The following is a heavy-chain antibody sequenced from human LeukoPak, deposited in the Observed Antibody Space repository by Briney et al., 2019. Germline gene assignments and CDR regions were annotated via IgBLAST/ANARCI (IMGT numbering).Heavy chain of an antibody. D-gene: IGHD3-10*02. CDR1: GFTFSNYW. V-gene: IGHV3-48*04. CDR3: AEIGIIMIGGV. J-gene: IGHJ6*04. Sequence: QPGGSLRLSCAASGFTFSNYWMSWVRQAPGKGLEWVSYINSSGSTIYYADSVKGRFTISRDNAKNSLYLQMNSLRAEDTAVYYCAEIGIIMIGGVWGKGTTVTISS. CDR2: INSSGSTI.